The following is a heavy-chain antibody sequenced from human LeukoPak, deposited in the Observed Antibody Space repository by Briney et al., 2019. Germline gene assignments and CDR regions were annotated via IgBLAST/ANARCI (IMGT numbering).Heavy chain of an antibody. CDR3: ARDRDHYGSGSFFDP. Sequence: PSETLSLTCSVSGGSISSYYWSWIRQPAGKGLEWIGRIYTTGSTNYNPSLKSRVTISVDTSKNQFSLKLSSVTAADTAVYYCARDRDHYGSGSFFDPWGQGTLVTVSS. CDR2: IYTTGST. J-gene: IGHJ5*02. D-gene: IGHD3-10*01. V-gene: IGHV4-4*07. CDR1: GGSISSYY.